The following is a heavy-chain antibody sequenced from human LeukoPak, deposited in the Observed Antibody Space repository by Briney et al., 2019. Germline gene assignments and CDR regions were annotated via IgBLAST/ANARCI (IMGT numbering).Heavy chain of an antibody. CDR3: AREGYYYDSSGSPL. CDR2: IYTSGST. J-gene: IGHJ4*02. Sequence: SETLSLTCTVSGGSISSYYWSWIRQPAGKGLEWIGRIYTSGSTNYNPSLKSRVTMSVGTSKNQFSLKLSSVTAADTAVYYCAREGYYYDSSGSPLWGQGTLVTVSS. CDR1: GGSISSYY. V-gene: IGHV4-4*07. D-gene: IGHD3-22*01.